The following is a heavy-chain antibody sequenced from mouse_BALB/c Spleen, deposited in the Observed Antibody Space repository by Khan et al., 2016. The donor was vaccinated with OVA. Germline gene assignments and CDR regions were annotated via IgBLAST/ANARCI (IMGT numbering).Heavy chain of an antibody. Sequence: QIQLVQSGPELKKPGETVKISCKASGYIFTNYVMNWVKQAPGKGLKWMGWINTYTGEPTYSDDFKGRFAFSLATSASTAFLQLTTLKNEDTATYFCARSNRDRDYWGQGTTLTVSS. CDR3: ARSNRDRDY. D-gene: IGHD4-1*01. CDR1: GYIFTNYV. CDR2: INTYTGEP. J-gene: IGHJ2*01. V-gene: IGHV9-3-1*01.